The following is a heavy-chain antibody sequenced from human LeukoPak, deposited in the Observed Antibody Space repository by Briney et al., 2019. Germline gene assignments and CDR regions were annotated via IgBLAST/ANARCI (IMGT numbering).Heavy chain of an antibody. Sequence: PGGYLRLSCAASGFTVSSNYMSWVRQAPGKGLEWVSVIYSGGSTYYADSVKGRFTISRDNSKNTLYLQMNSLRAEDTAVYYCAKGAVAGNYYYYGMDVWGQGTTVTVSS. V-gene: IGHV3-53*01. J-gene: IGHJ6*02. CDR1: GFTVSSNY. CDR2: IYSGGST. D-gene: IGHD6-19*01. CDR3: AKGAVAGNYYYYGMDV.